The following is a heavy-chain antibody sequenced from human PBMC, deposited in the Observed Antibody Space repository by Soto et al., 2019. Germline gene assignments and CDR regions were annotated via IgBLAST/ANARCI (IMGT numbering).Heavy chain of an antibody. CDR3: AKDGGYSYGYSPRYYYGMDV. J-gene: IGHJ6*02. Sequence: GGSLRLSCAASGFTFSSYGMSWVRQAPGKGLEWVSAISGSGDSAYYADSVKGRFTISRDNSKNTLYLQMNSLRAEDTAVYYCAKDGGYSYGYSPRYYYGMDVWGQGTTVTVSS. CDR2: ISGSGDSA. CDR1: GFTFSSYG. V-gene: IGHV3-23*01. D-gene: IGHD5-18*01.